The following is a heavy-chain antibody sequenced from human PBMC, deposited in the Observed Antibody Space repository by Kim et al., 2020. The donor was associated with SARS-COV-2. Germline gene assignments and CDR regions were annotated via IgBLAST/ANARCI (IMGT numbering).Heavy chain of an antibody. CDR2: ISYDGSNK. CDR3: ARGDYGDYVSYYYYGMDV. D-gene: IGHD4-17*01. CDR1: GFTFSSYA. Sequence: GGSLRLSCAASGFTFSSYAMHWVRQAPGKGLEWVAVISYDGSNKYYADSVKGRFTISRDNSKNTLYLQMNSLRAEDTAVYYCARGDYGDYVSYYYYGMDV. J-gene: IGHJ6*01. V-gene: IGHV3-30-3*01.